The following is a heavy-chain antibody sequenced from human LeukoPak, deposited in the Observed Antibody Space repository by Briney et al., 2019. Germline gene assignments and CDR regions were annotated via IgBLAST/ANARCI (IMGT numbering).Heavy chain of an antibody. V-gene: IGHV3-7*03. Sequence: PGGSLRLSCAASGFTFSSYWMSWVRQAPGKGLEWVANIKQDGSEEYYVDSVKGRFTISRDNAKNTLYLQMNSLRAEDTAVYYCAKEIGGFDYWGQGTLVTVSS. CDR2: IKQDGSEE. CDR1: GFTFSSYW. CDR3: AKEIGGFDY. J-gene: IGHJ4*02.